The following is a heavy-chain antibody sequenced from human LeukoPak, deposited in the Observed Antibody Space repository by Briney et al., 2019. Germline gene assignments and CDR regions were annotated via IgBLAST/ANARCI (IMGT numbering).Heavy chain of an antibody. D-gene: IGHD2-8*02. Sequence: SETLSLTCTVSDGSISNYYWSWIRQPPGKGLEWIGYIYTSGSANYNPSLKSRVTISVDTSKNQFSLKLNSGTAADTAVYYCARHLTGSSVCIEYWGQGTLVTVSS. J-gene: IGHJ4*02. V-gene: IGHV4-4*09. CDR3: ARHLTGSSVCIEY. CDR2: IYTSGSA. CDR1: DGSISNYY.